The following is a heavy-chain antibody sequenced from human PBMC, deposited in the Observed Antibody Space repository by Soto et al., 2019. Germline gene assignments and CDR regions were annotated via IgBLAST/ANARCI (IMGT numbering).Heavy chain of an antibody. CDR3: ARQNYYGSRYFDY. D-gene: IGHD3-10*01. J-gene: IGHJ4*02. CDR1: GYNFGSYW. Sequence: GESLKISCEGSGYNFGSYWIGWVRQMPGKGLEWMGTIYPGDSDATYSPSFQGQVTISADKSIRTAYLQWSSLKASDTAIYYCARQNYYGSRYFDYWGQGTLVTVSS. V-gene: IGHV5-51*01. CDR2: IYPGDSDA.